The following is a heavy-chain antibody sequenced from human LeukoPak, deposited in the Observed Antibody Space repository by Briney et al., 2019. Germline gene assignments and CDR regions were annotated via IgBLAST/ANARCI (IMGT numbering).Heavy chain of an antibody. CDR2: ISSTGGTT. Sequence: PGGSLRLSCVASGFTFSDYGMSWVRQAPGKGLEWISSISSTGGTTYYADSVKGRFTISRDNSKNTLFLQVNSLRAEDTAMYYCAKNGDRGAYCSGGSCYPYYYYYMDVWGKGTTVTISS. D-gene: IGHD2-15*01. V-gene: IGHV3-23*01. J-gene: IGHJ6*03. CDR1: GFTFSDYG. CDR3: AKNGDRGAYCSGGSCYPYYYYYMDV.